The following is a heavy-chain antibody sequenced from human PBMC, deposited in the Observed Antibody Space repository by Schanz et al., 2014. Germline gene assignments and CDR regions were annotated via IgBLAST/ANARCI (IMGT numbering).Heavy chain of an antibody. Sequence: EVQLVESGGGLAQPGGSLRLSCAASGITFSGYSMNWVRQAPGKGLEWVASIKQEGDEKNYVDSVKGRFTISRDNAKNSLFLQMNSLRADDTAVYYCARVRTIYGSGAMGYWGQGTLVTVSS. CDR3: ARVRTIYGSGAMGY. CDR1: GITFSGYS. CDR2: IKQEGDEK. D-gene: IGHD3-10*01. J-gene: IGHJ4*02. V-gene: IGHV3-7*01.